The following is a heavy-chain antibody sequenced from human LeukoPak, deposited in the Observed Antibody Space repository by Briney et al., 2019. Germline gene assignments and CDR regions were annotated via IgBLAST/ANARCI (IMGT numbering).Heavy chain of an antibody. J-gene: IGHJ4*02. CDR1: GFTFSDYA. CDR3: AKGNGYSYGRYYFDY. D-gene: IGHD5-18*01. Sequence: GGSLRLSCAASGFTFSDYAMGWVRQAPGKGLEWVSAITASGGNTYYADSVKGRFTISRDNSKNTLYLQVNSLRAEDTAVYYCAKGNGYSYGRYYFDYWGQGTLVTVSS. V-gene: IGHV3-23*01. CDR2: ITASGGNT.